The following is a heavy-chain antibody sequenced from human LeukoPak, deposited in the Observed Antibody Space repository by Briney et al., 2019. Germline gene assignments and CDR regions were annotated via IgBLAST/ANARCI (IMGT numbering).Heavy chain of an antibody. CDR2: ISNSGSTT. CDR1: EFTFSSYE. V-gene: IGHV3-48*03. J-gene: IGHJ4*02. D-gene: IGHD3-10*01. Sequence: GGSLRLSCAASEFTFSSYERNWVRQAPGKGLEWVAYISNSGSTTYYPDSVKGRFTISRDNPKSSLYLQMNSLRAEDTAVYYCARKGEWDMVRGALDYWGQGTLVTVSS. CDR3: ARKGEWDMVRGALDY.